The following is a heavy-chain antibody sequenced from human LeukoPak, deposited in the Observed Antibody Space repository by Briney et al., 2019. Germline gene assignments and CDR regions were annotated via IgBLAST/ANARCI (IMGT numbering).Heavy chain of an antibody. Sequence: SVKVSCKASGGTFSSYAISWVRQAPGQGLEWMGGIIPIFGTANYAQKFQGRVTITADESTSTAYMELSSLRSEDTAVYYCARAGDISYYDSSGYPPLASPGSLDYWGQGTLVTVSS. D-gene: IGHD3-22*01. CDR3: ARAGDISYYDSSGYPPLASPGSLDY. V-gene: IGHV1-69*13. J-gene: IGHJ4*02. CDR1: GGTFSSYA. CDR2: IIPIFGTA.